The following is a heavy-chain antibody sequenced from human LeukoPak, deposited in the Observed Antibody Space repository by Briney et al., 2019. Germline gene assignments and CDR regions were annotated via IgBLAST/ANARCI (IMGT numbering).Heavy chain of an antibody. D-gene: IGHD6-19*01. CDR1: GYTFTGYY. V-gene: IGHV1-2*02. CDR3: ARDPRVAGTWSLMSYEYYYYMDV. Sequence: VASVKVSCKASGYTFTGYYMHWVRQAPGQGLEWMGWINPNSGGTNYAQKFQGRVTMTRDTSISTAYMELSRLRSDDTAVYYCARDPRVAGTWSLMSYEYYYYMDVWGKGTTVTVSS. CDR2: INPNSGGT. J-gene: IGHJ6*03.